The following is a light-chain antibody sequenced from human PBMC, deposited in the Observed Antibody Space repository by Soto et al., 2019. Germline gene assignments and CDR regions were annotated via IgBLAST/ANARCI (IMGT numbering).Light chain of an antibody. J-gene: IGKJ3*01. Sequence: EIGLTQSPGTLSLSPGERATLSCRASQSVSSSYLAWYQQKPGQAPRLLIYGASSRATGIPGRFSGSGSGTDFTLTISRLEHEDFAVYYCQQYGRTPFTFGPGTKVDIK. CDR1: QSVSSSY. CDR3: QQYGRTPFT. V-gene: IGKV3-20*01. CDR2: GAS.